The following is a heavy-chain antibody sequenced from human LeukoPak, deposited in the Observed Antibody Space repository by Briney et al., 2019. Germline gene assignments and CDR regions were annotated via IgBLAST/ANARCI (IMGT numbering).Heavy chain of an antibody. CDR3: AKDLTLHSVAGKWWYFDH. D-gene: IGHD6-19*01. J-gene: IGHJ4*02. CDR2: ISGSGGST. CDR1: GFTFSSYA. V-gene: IGHV3-23*01. Sequence: GGSLRLSCAASGFTFSSYAMSWVRQAPGKGLEWVSAISGSGGSTYYADSVKGRFTISRDNSKNTLYLQMNSLRAEDTAVYYCAKDLTLHSVAGKWWYFDHWGQGTLVTVSS.